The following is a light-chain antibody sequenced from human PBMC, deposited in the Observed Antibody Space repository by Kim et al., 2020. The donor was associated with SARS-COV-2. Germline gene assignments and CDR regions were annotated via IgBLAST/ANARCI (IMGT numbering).Light chain of an antibody. J-gene: IGLJ2*01. CDR3: NSRDSNDNVV. V-gene: IGLV3-19*01. CDR2: GKN. CDR1: SLRSYY. Sequence: ALGQTVRNTCQGESLRSYYATWYLQKPGQAPILVIYGKNNRPSGIPDRFSGSSSGNTASLTITGTQAGDEADYYCNSRDSNDNVVFGGGTQLTVL.